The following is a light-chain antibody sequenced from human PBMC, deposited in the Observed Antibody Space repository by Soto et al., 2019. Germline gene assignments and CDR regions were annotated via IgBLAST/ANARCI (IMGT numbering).Light chain of an antibody. CDR1: QSVSSNS. CDR3: QQYGDSPLT. V-gene: IGKV3-20*01. CDR2: GAS. Sequence: EVVLTQSPGTLSLSPGERATLSCRASQSVSSNSLAWYQQKPGQAPRLLIYGASSRATDIPDRFSGSGSGTDFTLTISRLKPEDFALYYCQQYGDSPLTFGGGTRVEIK. J-gene: IGKJ4*01.